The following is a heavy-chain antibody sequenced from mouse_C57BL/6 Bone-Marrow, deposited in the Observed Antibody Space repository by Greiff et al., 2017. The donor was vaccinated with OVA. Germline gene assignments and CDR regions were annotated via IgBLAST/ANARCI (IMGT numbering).Heavy chain of an antibody. J-gene: IGHJ4*01. CDR3: ARSRLRDGLDY. D-gene: IGHD1-1*01. V-gene: IGHV1-9*01. CDR1: GYTFTGYW. CDR2: ILPGSGST. Sequence: VQLQQSGAELMKPGASVKLSCKATGYTFTGYWIEWVKQRPGHGLEWIGEILPGSGSTNYTEKFKGKATFTADTSSNTAYMQLSSLTTGDSAIYFCARSRLRDGLDYWGQGTSVTVSA.